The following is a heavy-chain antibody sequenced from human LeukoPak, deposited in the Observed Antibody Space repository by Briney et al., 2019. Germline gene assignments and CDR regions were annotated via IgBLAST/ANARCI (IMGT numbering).Heavy chain of an antibody. CDR1: GGTFSSYA. Sequence: SVKVSCKASGGTFSSYAISWVRQAPGQGLEWMGGIIPVFGTANYAQKFQGRVTITADESTSTAYMELSSLRSEDTAVYYCARVNYYDSSGYSPDFDYWGQGTLVTVSS. CDR3: ARVNYYDSSGYSPDFDY. J-gene: IGHJ4*02. D-gene: IGHD3-22*01. CDR2: IIPVFGTA. V-gene: IGHV1-69*13.